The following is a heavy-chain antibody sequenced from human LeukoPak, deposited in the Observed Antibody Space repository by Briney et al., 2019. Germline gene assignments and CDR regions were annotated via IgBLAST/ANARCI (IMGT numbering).Heavy chain of an antibody. V-gene: IGHV1-18*01. CDR1: GYTFTSYG. Sequence: ASVKVSCKASGYTFTSYGISRVRQAPGQGLEWMGWISAYNGNTNYAQKLQGRVTMTTDTSTSTAYMELRSLRSDDTAVYYCAREMNGGTELLDNTFDYWGQGTLVTVSS. D-gene: IGHD1-26*01. CDR3: AREMNGGTELLDNTFDY. CDR2: ISAYNGNT. J-gene: IGHJ4*02.